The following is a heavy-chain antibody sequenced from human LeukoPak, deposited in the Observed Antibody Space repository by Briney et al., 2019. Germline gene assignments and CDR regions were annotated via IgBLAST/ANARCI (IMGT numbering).Heavy chain of an antibody. D-gene: IGHD3-9*01. V-gene: IGHV3-15*01. CDR1: GFTFSNAW. CDR2: IKSKTDGGTT. Sequence: GGSLRLSCAASGFTFSNAWMSWVRQAPGKGLEWVGRIKSKTDGGTTDYAAPVKGRFTISRDDSKNTLYLQMNSLKTEDTAVYYCTTDPHYDILTGYYMRNYWSQGTLVTVSS. CDR3: TTDPHYDILTGYYMRNY. J-gene: IGHJ4*02.